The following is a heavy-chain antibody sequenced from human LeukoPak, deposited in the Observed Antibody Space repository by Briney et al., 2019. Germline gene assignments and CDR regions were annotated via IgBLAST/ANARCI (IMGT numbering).Heavy chain of an antibody. Sequence: PSETLSLTCTVSGGSISSYYWSWIRQPPGKGLEWVGYIYYSGSTNYNPSLKSRVTISVDTSKNQFSLKLSSVTAADTAVYYCASYSSSWYYFDYWGQGTLVTVPS. CDR2: IYYSGST. V-gene: IGHV4-59*01. CDR1: GGSISSYY. D-gene: IGHD6-13*01. J-gene: IGHJ4*02. CDR3: ASYSSSWYYFDY.